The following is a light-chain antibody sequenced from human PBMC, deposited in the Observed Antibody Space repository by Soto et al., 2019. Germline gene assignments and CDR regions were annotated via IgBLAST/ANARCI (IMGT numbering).Light chain of an antibody. CDR3: HQYDNVPQT. CDR1: QDISNF. J-gene: IGKJ2*01. Sequence: DIQMTQPPSSLSASVGDRVTITCQASQDISNFLNWYQQKPGKAPKLLIYDASNLQTGVPSRFSGSGSGTDFTFTISSLQPEDSATYYCHQYDNVPQTFGQGTKLEIK. V-gene: IGKV1-33*01. CDR2: DAS.